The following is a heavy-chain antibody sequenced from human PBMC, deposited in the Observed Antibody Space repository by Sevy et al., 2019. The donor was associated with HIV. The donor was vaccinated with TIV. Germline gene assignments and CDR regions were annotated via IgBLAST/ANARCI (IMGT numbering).Heavy chain of an antibody. CDR2: INPHANLT. CDR1: GFRLNSYW. Sequence: GGSLRLSCAASGFRLNSYWMNWVRQAPGKGLEWVANINPHANLTYYVDSVKGRFTISRDDARNFLYLQMNSLRAEDTAVYYCSRAITVEGRGVGYWGQGTLVTVSS. CDR3: SRAITVEGRGVGY. V-gene: IGHV3-7*01. J-gene: IGHJ4*02. D-gene: IGHD5-12*01.